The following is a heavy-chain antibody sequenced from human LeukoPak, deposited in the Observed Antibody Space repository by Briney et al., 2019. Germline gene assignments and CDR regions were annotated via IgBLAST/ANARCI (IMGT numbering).Heavy chain of an antibody. V-gene: IGHV4-38-2*02. D-gene: IGHD6-13*01. CDR1: GYSISSGYY. CDR3: ARAKDSSSWSPGNWFDP. CDR2: IYHSGST. J-gene: IGHJ5*02. Sequence: PSETLSLTCTVSGYSISSGYYWGWIRQPPGKGLEWIGSIYHSGSTYYNPSLKSRVTISVDTSKNQFSLKLSSVTAADTAVYYCARAKDSSSWSPGNWFDPWGQGTLVTVSS.